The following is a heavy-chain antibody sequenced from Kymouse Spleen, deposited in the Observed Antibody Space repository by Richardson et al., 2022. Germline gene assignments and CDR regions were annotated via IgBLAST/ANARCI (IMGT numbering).Heavy chain of an antibody. V-gene: IGHV3-9*01. CDR3: AKDIILTGYYPDY. Sequence: EVQLVESGGGLVQPGRSLRLSCAASGFTFDDYAMHWVRQAPGKGLEWVSGISWNSGSIGYADSVKGRFTISRDNAKNSLYLQMNSLRAEDTALYYCAKDIILTGYYPDYWGQGTLVTVSS. CDR1: GFTFDDYA. D-gene: IGHD3-9*01. CDR2: ISWNSGSI. J-gene: IGHJ4*02.